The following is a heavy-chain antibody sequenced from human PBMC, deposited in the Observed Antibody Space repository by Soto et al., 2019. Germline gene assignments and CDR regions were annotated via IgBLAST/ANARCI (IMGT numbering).Heavy chain of an antibody. Sequence: RASVKVSCKASGYTFTSYGISWVRQAPGQGLEWMGWISAYNGNTNYAQKLQGRVTMTTDTSTSTAYMELRSRRSDDTAVYYCARRGDYDFWSGYYSLFDYGMDVWGQGTTVTVSS. CDR1: GYTFTSYG. V-gene: IGHV1-18*01. CDR3: ARRGDYDFWSGYYSLFDYGMDV. D-gene: IGHD3-3*01. CDR2: ISAYNGNT. J-gene: IGHJ6*02.